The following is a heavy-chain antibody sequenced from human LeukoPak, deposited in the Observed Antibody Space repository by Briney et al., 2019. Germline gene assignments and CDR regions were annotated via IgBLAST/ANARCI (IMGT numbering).Heavy chain of an antibody. CDR2: IKQDGSEK. D-gene: IGHD3-22*01. V-gene: IGHV3-7*03. CDR1: GFTINSYH. CDR3: AKGGGFYYDSSGHAFDI. J-gene: IGHJ3*02. Sequence: GGSLRLSCAASGFTINSYHMNWVRQAPGKGLEWVANIKQDGSEKYYVDSVKGRFTISRDNAKNTLYLQMNSLRAEDTAVYYCAKGGGFYYDSSGHAFDIWGQGTMVTVSS.